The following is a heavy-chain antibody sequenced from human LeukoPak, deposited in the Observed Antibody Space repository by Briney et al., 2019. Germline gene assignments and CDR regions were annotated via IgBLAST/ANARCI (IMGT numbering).Heavy chain of an antibody. CDR1: GGSFSGYY. CDR3: ARGPRGLGMAGTFDY. J-gene: IGHJ4*02. Sequence: SETLSLTCAVCGGSFSGYYWSWIRQPPGKGLEWIGEINHSGSTNYNPSLESRVTISVDTSKNQFSLKLNSVTAADTAVYYCARGPRGLGMAGTFDYWGQGTLVTVSS. D-gene: IGHD6-19*01. V-gene: IGHV4-34*01. CDR2: INHSGST.